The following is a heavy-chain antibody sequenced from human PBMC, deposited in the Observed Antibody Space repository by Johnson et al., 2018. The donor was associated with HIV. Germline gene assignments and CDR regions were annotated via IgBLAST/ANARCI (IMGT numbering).Heavy chain of an antibody. V-gene: IGHV3-30*03. D-gene: IGHD2-2*02. J-gene: IGHJ3*01. CDR1: GFTFSSYG. CDR3: ATRDPTYRPGAFDL. Sequence: QVQLVESGGGVVQPGRSLRLSCAASGFTFSSYGMHWVRQAPGKGLEWVAVISYHGGTKYSADSVKGRFSISRDNSENTVYLQMNSLRAEDTAVYFCATRDPTYRPGAFDLWGQGTMVTVSS. CDR2: ISYHGGTK.